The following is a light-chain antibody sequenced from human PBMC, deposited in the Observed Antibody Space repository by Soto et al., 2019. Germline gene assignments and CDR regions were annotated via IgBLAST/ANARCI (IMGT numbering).Light chain of an antibody. CDR1: SSNIGSNT. Sequence: QSALTQPPSASGTPGQRVTISCSGSSSNIGSNTVNWYQQLPGTAPKLLIYSNKQRPSGVPDRFSDSKSGTSASLAISGLQSEDEADYYCAAWDDSLNGVVFGRGTKLTVL. J-gene: IGLJ2*01. V-gene: IGLV1-44*01. CDR3: AAWDDSLNGVV. CDR2: SNK.